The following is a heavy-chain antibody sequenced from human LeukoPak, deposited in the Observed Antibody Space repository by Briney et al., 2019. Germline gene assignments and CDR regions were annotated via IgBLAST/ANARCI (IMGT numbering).Heavy chain of an antibody. CDR2: LSNRGSDI. D-gene: IGHD7-27*01. CDR1: GFTFSDHY. Sequence: GGSLRLSCAVSGFTFSDHYMTWIRQAPRKGLEYISYLSNRGSDIFYADSVKGRFSISRDNAKNSLYLQMNSLRVEDTAMYYCARGHWGLDYWGQGTLVTVSS. V-gene: IGHV3-11*01. J-gene: IGHJ4*02. CDR3: ARGHWGLDY.